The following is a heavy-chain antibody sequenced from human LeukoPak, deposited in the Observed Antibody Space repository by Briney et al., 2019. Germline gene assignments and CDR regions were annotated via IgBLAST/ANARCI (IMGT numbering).Heavy chain of an antibody. CDR3: ARVGVVVPAAMVGGSYYYYMDV. J-gene: IGHJ6*03. CDR1: GFTFSSYW. CDR2: INSDGSST. D-gene: IGHD2-2*01. Sequence: GGSLRLSCAASGFTFSSYWMHWVRQAPGKGLVWVSRINSDGSSTSYADSVEGRFTISRDNAKNTLYLQVNSLRAEDTAVYYCARVGVVVPAAMVGGSYYYYMDVWGKGTTVTVSS. V-gene: IGHV3-74*01.